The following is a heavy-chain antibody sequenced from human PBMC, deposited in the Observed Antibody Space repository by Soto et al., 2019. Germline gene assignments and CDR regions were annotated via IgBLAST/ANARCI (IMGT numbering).Heavy chain of an antibody. J-gene: IGHJ5*02. CDR1: GFTFSSYS. CDR3: ARDYYSSSLDCFYP. Sequence: SLRLSYAASGFTFSSYSMNWVRQAPGKGLEWVSYISSSSSTIYYADSVKGRFTISRDNAKNSLYLQMNSLRDEDTAVYYCARDYYSSSLDCFYPWGQGTLVPGSA. CDR2: ISSSSSTI. V-gene: IGHV3-48*02. D-gene: IGHD6-13*01.